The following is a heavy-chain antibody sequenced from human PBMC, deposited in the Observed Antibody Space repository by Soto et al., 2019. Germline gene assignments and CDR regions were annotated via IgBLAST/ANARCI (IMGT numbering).Heavy chain of an antibody. CDR1: GYTFANHW. CDR2: MNSDGSLI. J-gene: IGHJ4*02. CDR3: ATAEVDY. V-gene: IGHV3-74*01. Sequence: SGGSLRLSCAVAGYTFANHWMHWVRQAPGKGLEWVSRMNSDGSLINYADSVKGRFTVSRDNARNTLYLQMNSLRVEDTAVYYCATAEVDYWGPGTLVTVSS.